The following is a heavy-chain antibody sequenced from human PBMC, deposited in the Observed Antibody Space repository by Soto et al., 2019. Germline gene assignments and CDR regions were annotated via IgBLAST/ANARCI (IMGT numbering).Heavy chain of an antibody. V-gene: IGHV1-18*01. CDR2: ISAYNGNT. CDR1: GYTFTSYG. D-gene: IGHD2-2*01. J-gene: IGHJ4*02. CDR3: ARGPLFVVVPAAADY. Sequence: ASVKVSCKASGYTFTSYGISWVRQAPGQGLEWMGWISAYNGNTNYAQKLQGRVTMTTDTSTSTAYMELSSLRSEDTAVYYCARGPLFVVVPAAADYWGQGTLVTVSS.